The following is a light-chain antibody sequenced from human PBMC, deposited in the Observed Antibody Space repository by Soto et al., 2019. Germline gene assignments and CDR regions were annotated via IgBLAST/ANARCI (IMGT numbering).Light chain of an antibody. Sequence: QSALTQPASVSGSPGQSITISCTGTSSDIGGYNYASWYQQHPGKVPKLIIFEVSTRPSGVSNRFSGSKSGNTASLTISGLQADDEADYYCSSFTTSTTLYVFGTGTKVTVL. CDR2: EVS. CDR3: SSFTTSTTLYV. V-gene: IGLV2-14*01. J-gene: IGLJ1*01. CDR1: SSDIGGYNY.